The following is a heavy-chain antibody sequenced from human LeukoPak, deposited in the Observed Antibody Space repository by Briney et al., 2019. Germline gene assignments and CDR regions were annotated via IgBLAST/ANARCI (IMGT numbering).Heavy chain of an antibody. J-gene: IGHJ3*01. V-gene: IGHV3-33*01. CDR3: ARDLSSSWSPGV. CDR1: GFTFSNYG. CDR2: IWYDGSNQ. Sequence: GRSLRLSCITSGFTFSNYGFHWVRQAPGKGLEWTAAIWYDGSNQYYPDSVKGRFTISRDNSKNTIYLQMNSLRIEDTAMYYCARDLSSSWSPGVWGQGTMVSVSS. D-gene: IGHD6-13*01.